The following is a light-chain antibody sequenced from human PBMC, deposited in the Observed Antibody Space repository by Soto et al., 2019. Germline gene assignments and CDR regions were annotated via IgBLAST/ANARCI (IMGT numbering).Light chain of an antibody. CDR1: QSVSSY. J-gene: IGKJ5*01. CDR3: QHRMNWPLT. Sequence: EIVLTQSPATLSFSPLERATLSCRASQSVSSYLLWYQQKPGQAPRLLIYDASNRAAGIPARFSGSGSGTDFTLTISSLEPEDFAVYYCQHRMNWPLTFGQGTRLEIK. V-gene: IGKV3-11*01. CDR2: DAS.